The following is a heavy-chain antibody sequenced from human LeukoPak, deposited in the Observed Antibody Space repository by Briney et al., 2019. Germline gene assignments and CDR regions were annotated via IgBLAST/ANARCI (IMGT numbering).Heavy chain of an antibody. D-gene: IGHD2-21*02. CDR2: FHYSGST. CDR3: ASLVVVVVTASEIDY. Sequence: RTSETLSLTCSVSGGSVSSSSYYWGWVRQPPGKGLEWIGSFHYSGSTYYNPSLKSRVTISGDTSKNQFSLKLRSVTAADTAVYYCASLVVVVVTASEIDYWGQGTLVTVSS. J-gene: IGHJ4*02. V-gene: IGHV4-39*01. CDR1: GGSVSSSSYY.